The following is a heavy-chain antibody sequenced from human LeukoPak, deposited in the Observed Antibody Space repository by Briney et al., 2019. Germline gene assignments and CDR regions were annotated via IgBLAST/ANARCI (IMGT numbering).Heavy chain of an antibody. CDR1: GGSFSGYY. V-gene: IGHV4-34*01. J-gene: IGHJ4*02. D-gene: IGHD4-23*01. Sequence: SETLSLTCAVYGGSFSGYYWSWIRQPPGKGLEWIGEINHSGSTNYNPSLKSRVTISVDTSKNQFSLKLSSVTAADTAVYYCARSRGGKVFSEYYFDYWGQGTLVTVSS. CDR3: ARSRGGKVFSEYYFDY. CDR2: INHSGST.